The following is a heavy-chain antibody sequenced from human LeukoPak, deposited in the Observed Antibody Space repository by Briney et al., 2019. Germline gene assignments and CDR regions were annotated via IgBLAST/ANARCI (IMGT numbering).Heavy chain of an antibody. CDR1: GGSFSGYY. V-gene: IGHV4-34*01. CDR3: ARVGYSYVINDWPRTGLGAYPTKYYYHMDV. Sequence: SETLSLTCAVYGGSFSGYYWSWIRQPPGKGLEWIREINHSGSTSYNPSLKSRVTISGDTSKNQFSLKLSSVTAADTAVYFCARVGYSYVINDWPRTGLGAYPTKYYYHMDVWGKGTTVTVSS. D-gene: IGHD5-18*01. CDR2: INHSGST. J-gene: IGHJ6*03.